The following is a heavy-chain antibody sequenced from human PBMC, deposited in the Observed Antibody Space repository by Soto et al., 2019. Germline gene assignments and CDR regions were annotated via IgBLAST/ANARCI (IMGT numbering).Heavy chain of an antibody. V-gene: IGHV1-18*01. J-gene: IGHJ5*02. CDR1: GYIFRSYG. CDR2: INVKNGNT. CDR3: ARGIAVEPTANWFDP. Sequence: QVQLVQSGGEVKKSGASVKVSCKASGYIFRSYGISWVRQAPGQGLEWMGWINVKNGNTKHVEKFQGRVTMTTDTSTSTAYMELRNLTSDDTALYYCARGIAVEPTANWFDPWGHGTLVIVSS. D-gene: IGHD6-19*01.